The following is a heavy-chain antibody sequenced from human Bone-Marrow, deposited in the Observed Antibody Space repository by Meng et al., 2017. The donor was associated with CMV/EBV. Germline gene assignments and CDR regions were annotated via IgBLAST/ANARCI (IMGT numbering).Heavy chain of an antibody. D-gene: IGHD2-21*02. J-gene: IGHJ4*02. V-gene: IGHV4-34*01. Sequence: GSFSGYYWSWIRPPPGKELEWIGEINHSGRTNYNPSLKSRVTISVDTSKNQFSLKLSSVTAAATAVYYCARGGPTYCGGDCPNLPDYWGQGTLVTVSS. CDR3: ARGGPTYCGGDCPNLPDY. CDR1: GSFSGYY. CDR2: INHSGRT.